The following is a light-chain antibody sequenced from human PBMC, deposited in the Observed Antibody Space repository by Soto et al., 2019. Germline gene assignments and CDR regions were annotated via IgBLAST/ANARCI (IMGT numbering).Light chain of an antibody. CDR2: LGS. J-gene: IGKJ2*01. CDR1: QSLLHSNGYNY. CDR3: MQHLQTRIT. V-gene: IGKV2-28*01. Sequence: DIVMTQSPLSLPVTPGEPASISCRSSQSLLHSNGYNYVDWHLQKPGQSPQLLIYLGSNLASGVPDRFSGSRSGPEFTPKISRVEAEDVGLYYCMQHLQTRITFGHGTKLEIK.